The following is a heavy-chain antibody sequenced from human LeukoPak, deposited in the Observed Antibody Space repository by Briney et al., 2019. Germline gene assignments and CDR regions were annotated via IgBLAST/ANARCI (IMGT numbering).Heavy chain of an antibody. CDR2: IYGTGTI. D-gene: IGHD3-10*01. Sequence: PSETLSLTCTVSGVSISSYYWSWLRQPAGKGLEWIGRIYGTGTITYNPSLQSRVTMSVDTSKNEFSLKMSSVTAADTAVYYCTRDSGTTGEVKFDPWGQGTLVAVSS. CDR1: GVSISSYY. J-gene: IGHJ5*02. V-gene: IGHV4-4*07. CDR3: TRDSGTTGEVKFDP.